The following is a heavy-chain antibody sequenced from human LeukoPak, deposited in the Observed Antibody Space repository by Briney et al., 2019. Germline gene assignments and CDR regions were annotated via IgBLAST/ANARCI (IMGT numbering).Heavy chain of an antibody. Sequence: GESLKISCMGSGYGFISSWIAWVRQMPGKGLEWMGLIYPGDSNTRYSPSFQGQVTISADKSINTAYVQWSSLKASDTAIYYCARQTRDAFDIWGQGTMVTVSS. D-gene: IGHD1-1*01. CDR1: GYGFISSW. CDR2: IYPGDSNT. J-gene: IGHJ3*02. CDR3: ARQTRDAFDI. V-gene: IGHV5-51*01.